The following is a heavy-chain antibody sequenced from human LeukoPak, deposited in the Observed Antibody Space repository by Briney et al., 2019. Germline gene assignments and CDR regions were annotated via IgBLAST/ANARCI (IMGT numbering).Heavy chain of an antibody. V-gene: IGHV1-2*02. CDR3: ARMAVAGTYYYYYGMDV. CDR2: IYPNSGGT. J-gene: IGHJ6*02. D-gene: IGHD6-19*01. Sequence: ASVKVSCKASGYTFTGYYMHWVRQAPGQGLEWIGWIYPNSGGTNYAQKFQGRVTMTRDTSISTAYMELSRLRSDDTAVYYCARMAVAGTYYYYYGMDVWGQGTTVTVSS. CDR1: GYTFTGYY.